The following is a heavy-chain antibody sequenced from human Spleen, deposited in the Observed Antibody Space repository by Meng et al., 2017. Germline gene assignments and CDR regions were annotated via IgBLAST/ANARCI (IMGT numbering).Heavy chain of an antibody. V-gene: IGHV4-31*03. D-gene: IGHD6-19*01. Sequence: QEQLQESGPVLVKPSQTLSLTCTVSGDSISRGGYYWSGSRQHPGQGLEWIGFIYYSGTTSYNPSLKSRVSISVDTSKNQFSLKLRSVTAADTAVYYCARGSTGWSTDYDNWGQGTLVTVSS. CDR3: ARGSTGWSTDYDN. CDR2: IYYSGTT. CDR1: GDSISRGGYY. J-gene: IGHJ4*02.